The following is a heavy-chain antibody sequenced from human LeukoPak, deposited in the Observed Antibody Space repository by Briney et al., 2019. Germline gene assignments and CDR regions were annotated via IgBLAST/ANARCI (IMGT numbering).Heavy chain of an antibody. V-gene: IGHV3-23*01. D-gene: IGHD6-19*01. CDR1: GFILGDYA. Sequence: GGSLRLSCPASGFILGDYAVSWVRQAPGKGLEWVSAISGSGGSTYYADSVKGRFTISRGNSKNTLYLQMNSLRAEDTAVYYCAKETTSGWYDYWGQGTLVTVSS. J-gene: IGHJ4*02. CDR3: AKETTSGWYDY. CDR2: ISGSGGST.